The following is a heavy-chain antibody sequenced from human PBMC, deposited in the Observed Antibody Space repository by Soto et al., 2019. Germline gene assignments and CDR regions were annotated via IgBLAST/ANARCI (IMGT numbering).Heavy chain of an antibody. V-gene: IGHV3-23*01. Sequence: EVQLLESGGGLVQPGGSLRLSCAASGFTFSTNAMSWVRQPPGKGLEWVSGITSSGTNTYYADSVRGRFTISRDSTKNTVFLQTHTPRAHDTAVYYCAKSLERLRLEELSLYQTINYFDSWGQGTRVTVSS. CDR2: ITSSGTNT. CDR3: AKSLERLRLEELSLYQTINYFDS. J-gene: IGHJ4*02. D-gene: IGHD3-16*02. CDR1: GFTFSTNA.